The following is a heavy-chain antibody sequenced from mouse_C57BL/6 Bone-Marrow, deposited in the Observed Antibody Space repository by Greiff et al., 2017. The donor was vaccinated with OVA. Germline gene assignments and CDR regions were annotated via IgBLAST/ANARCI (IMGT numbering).Heavy chain of an antibody. CDR3: ARGDFYAMDY. CDR2: ISNGGGST. J-gene: IGHJ4*01. D-gene: IGHD3-3*01. Sequence: EVKLVEFGGGLVQPGGSLKLSCAASGFTFSDYYMYWVRQTPEKRLEWVAYISNGGGSTYYPDTVKGRFTISRDNAKNTLYLQMSRLKSEDTAMYYCARGDFYAMDYWGQGTSVTVSS. CDR1: GFTFSDYY. V-gene: IGHV5-12*01.